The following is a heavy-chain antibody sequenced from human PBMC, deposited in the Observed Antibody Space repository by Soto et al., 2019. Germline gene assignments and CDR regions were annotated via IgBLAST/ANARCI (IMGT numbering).Heavy chain of an antibody. Sequence: GGSLRLSCAASGFTFSTYGMQWVRQAPGKGLEWVAVISYDGYLKYYVDAVKGRFTVARDNSKNTLFLEMNSLRVEDTAVYFCAKDFKVSGSHYGTLNYYYGMDVWGQGTTVTVS. CDR1: GFTFSTYG. J-gene: IGHJ6*02. D-gene: IGHD3-10*01. CDR2: ISYDGYLK. CDR3: AKDFKVSGSHYGTLNYYYGMDV. V-gene: IGHV3-30*18.